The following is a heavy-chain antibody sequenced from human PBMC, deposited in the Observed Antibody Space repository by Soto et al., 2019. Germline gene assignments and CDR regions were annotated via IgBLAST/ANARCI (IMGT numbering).Heavy chain of an antibody. CDR2: IYYSGST. CDR3: ARVAGGSYGFYYYYYGMDV. V-gene: IGHV4-59*01. Sequence: SETLSLTCTVSGDSISSYYWSWIRQPPGKGLEWIGYIYYSGSTNYNPSLKSRVTISVDTSKNQFSLKLSSVTAADTAVYYCARVAGGSYGFYYYYYGMDVWGQGTTVTVSS. J-gene: IGHJ6*02. CDR1: GDSISSYY. D-gene: IGHD5-18*01.